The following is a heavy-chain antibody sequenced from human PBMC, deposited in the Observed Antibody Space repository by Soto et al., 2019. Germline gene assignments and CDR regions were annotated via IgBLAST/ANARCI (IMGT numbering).Heavy chain of an antibody. CDR3: ARDRGSSGWGFEYFQH. Sequence: SEALSLTCTVSGGSNSTGGYYWRWKRQHPGKGLEWIGNIYYSGSTYYNPSLKSRVTISVDTSKNQFSLKLSSVTAADTAVYYCARDRGSSGWGFEYFQHWGQGTLVTVSS. V-gene: IGHV4-31*03. CDR2: IYYSGST. D-gene: IGHD6-19*01. CDR1: GGSNSTGGYY. J-gene: IGHJ1*01.